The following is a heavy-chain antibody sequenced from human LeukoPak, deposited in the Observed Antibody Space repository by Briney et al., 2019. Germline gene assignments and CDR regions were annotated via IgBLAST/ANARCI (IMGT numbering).Heavy chain of an antibody. Sequence: PSETLSLTCTVSGGSISSSSYYWGWIRQPPGKGLEWIGSIYYSGNTNYNPSLKSRVTMSIDTSKNQYSLKLSSVTAADTAVYFCARMITAAGAEYFDLWGRGTLVTVSS. CDR3: ARMITAAGAEYFDL. V-gene: IGHV4-39*07. J-gene: IGHJ2*01. D-gene: IGHD6-13*01. CDR1: GGSISSSSYY. CDR2: IYYSGNT.